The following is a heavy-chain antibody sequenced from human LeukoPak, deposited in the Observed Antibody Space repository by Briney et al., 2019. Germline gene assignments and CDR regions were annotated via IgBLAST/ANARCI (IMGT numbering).Heavy chain of an antibody. Sequence: GGSLRLSCVGSGITSIAYALTWARQAPGKGLEWGSGIRWGGETTYYADSVKGRFTISRDNSKNTLYLQMNSLRADDTAIYYCARNQQLGGHSYYYYGMDVWGQGTTVTVSS. CDR1: GITSIAYA. V-gene: IGHV3-23*01. CDR2: IRWGGETT. D-gene: IGHD3-16*01. CDR3: ARNQQLGGHSYYYYGMDV. J-gene: IGHJ6*02.